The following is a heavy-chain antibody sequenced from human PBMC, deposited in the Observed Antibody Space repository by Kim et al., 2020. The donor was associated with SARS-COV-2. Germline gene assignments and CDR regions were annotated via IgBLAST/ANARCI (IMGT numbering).Heavy chain of an antibody. V-gene: IGHV4-59*13. D-gene: IGHD3-9*01. J-gene: IGHJ4*02. CDR1: DDSISTDY. CDR2: VHSSGAT. CDR3: ARRLSSSILTTYPYYFDS. Sequence: SETLSLTCTVADDSISTDYWNWIRQPPGKGLEWIGWVHSSGATIYNPSLKSRVAITIHTSKRHFSLRLRTVTTADTGVYFCARRLSSSILTTYPYYFDSWGRGNLVTVSS.